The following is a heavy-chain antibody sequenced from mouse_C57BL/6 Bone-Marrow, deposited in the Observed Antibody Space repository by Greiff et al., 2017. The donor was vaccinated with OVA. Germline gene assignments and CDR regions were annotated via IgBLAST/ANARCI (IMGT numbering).Heavy chain of an antibody. J-gene: IGHJ3*01. CDR2: INPYNGGT. D-gene: IGHD1-1*01. Sequence: VQLKESGPVLVKPGASVKMSCKASGYTFTDYYMNWVKQSHGKSLEWIGVINPYNGGTSYNQKFKGKATLTVDKSSSTAYMELNSLTSEDSAVYYCARGRHYYGSSSFFAYWGQGTLVTVSA. V-gene: IGHV1-19*01. CDR1: GYTFTDYY. CDR3: ARGRHYYGSSSFFAY.